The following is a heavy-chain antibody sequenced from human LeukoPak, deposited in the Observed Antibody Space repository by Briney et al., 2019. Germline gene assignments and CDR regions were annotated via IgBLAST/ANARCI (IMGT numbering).Heavy chain of an antibody. D-gene: IGHD3-22*01. J-gene: IGHJ4*02. CDR3: ARVGDYYDSSGYPRYYFDY. CDR2: IYYSGST. Sequence: PSETLSLTCTVSGGSLSSYYWSWIRQPPGRGLEWIGYIYYSGSTNYNPSLKSRVTISVDTSKNQFSLKLSSVTAADTAVYYCARVGDYYDSSGYPRYYFDYWGQGTLVTVSS. V-gene: IGHV4-59*01. CDR1: GGSLSSYY.